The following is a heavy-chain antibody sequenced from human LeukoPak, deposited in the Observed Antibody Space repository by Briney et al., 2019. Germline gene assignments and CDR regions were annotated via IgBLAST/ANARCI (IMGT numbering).Heavy chain of an antibody. CDR1: GFSFNTYW. CDR3: ARGPEFWSGYYDY. V-gene: IGHV3-74*01. CDR2: INSDGRTT. J-gene: IGHJ4*02. Sequence: GGSLRLSCATSGFSFNTYWMLWVRQAPGKGLAGVSRINSDGRTTTYADSVKGRFTISRDNAKNTLYLQMNSLRAEDTAVYYCARGPEFWSGYYDYWGQGTLVTVSS. D-gene: IGHD3-3*01.